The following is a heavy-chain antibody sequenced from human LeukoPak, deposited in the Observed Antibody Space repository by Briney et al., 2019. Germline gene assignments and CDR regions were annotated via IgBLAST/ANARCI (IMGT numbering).Heavy chain of an antibody. D-gene: IGHD1-26*01. CDR1: GFSFNTYG. CDR3: AKTVGASTFYYYMDV. Sequence: GGSLRLSCAVSGFSFNTYGMHWVRQAPGKGLEWVAFIRYDAINKYYADSVKGRFTISRDNSKNTVYLQMNSLRTEDTAVYYCAKTVGASTFYYYMDVWGKGTTVTVSS. CDR2: IRYDAINK. J-gene: IGHJ6*03. V-gene: IGHV3-30*02.